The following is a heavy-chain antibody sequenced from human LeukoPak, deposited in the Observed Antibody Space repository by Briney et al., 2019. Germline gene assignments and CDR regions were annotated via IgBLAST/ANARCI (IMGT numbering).Heavy chain of an antibody. CDR1: GFSISSGYY. J-gene: IGHJ4*02. D-gene: IGHD5-12*01. CDR3: ARVGSGYDWDY. CDR2: IYQTGST. Sequence: SETLSLTCIVSGFSISSGYYWGWIRQTPRKGLEWIGNIYQTGSTYYNPSLKSRVTISVDTSKNQFSLRLTSVTAAVTAVYYCARVGSGYDWDYWGQGTLVTVSS. V-gene: IGHV4-38-2*02.